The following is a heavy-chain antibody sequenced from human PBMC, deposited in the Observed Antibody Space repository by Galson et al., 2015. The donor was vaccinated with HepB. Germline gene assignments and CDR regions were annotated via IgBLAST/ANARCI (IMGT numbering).Heavy chain of an antibody. CDR2: IIPIFGTA. Sequence: SVKVSCKASGGTFSSYAISWVRQAPGQGLEWMGGIIPIFGTANYAQKFQGRVTITADESTSTAYMELSSLRSEDTAVYYCARAIGYSGYDFYYYYMDVWGKGTTVTVSS. D-gene: IGHD5-12*01. CDR1: GGTFSSYA. J-gene: IGHJ6*03. CDR3: ARAIGYSGYDFYYYYMDV. V-gene: IGHV1-69*13.